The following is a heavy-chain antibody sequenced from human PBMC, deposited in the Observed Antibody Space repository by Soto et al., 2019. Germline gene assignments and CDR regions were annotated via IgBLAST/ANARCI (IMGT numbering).Heavy chain of an antibody. CDR3: ARGPPIFY. J-gene: IGHJ4*02. Sequence: SETLSLTCTVSGGSINSGDYSWTWVRQPPGKGLEWIGYIYHSGSTYYNPSLKSRVTISVDRSKNQFSLKLSSVTAADTAVYYCARGPPIFYWGQGTLVTVSS. V-gene: IGHV4-30-2*01. D-gene: IGHD3-9*01. CDR1: GGSINSGDYS. CDR2: IYHSGST.